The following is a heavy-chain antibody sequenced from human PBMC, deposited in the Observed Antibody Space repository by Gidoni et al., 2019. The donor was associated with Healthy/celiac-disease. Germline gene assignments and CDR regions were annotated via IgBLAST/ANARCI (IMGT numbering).Heavy chain of an antibody. J-gene: IGHJ5*02. CDR3: AGGIAVAPNWFDP. V-gene: IGHV1-69*04. Sequence: QVQLVQSGAEVKTPGSSVKVPCKASGGTFSSYAISWVRQAPGQGLEWMGRIIPILGIANYAQKFQGRVTITADKSTSTAYMELSSLRSEDTAVYYCAGGIAVAPNWFDPWGQGTLVTVSS. CDR1: GGTFSSYA. D-gene: IGHD6-19*01. CDR2: IIPILGIA.